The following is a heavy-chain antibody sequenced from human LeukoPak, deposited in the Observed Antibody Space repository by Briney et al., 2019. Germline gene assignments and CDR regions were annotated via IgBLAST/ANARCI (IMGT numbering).Heavy chain of an antibody. CDR2: IRGGGGSA. D-gene: IGHD4-17*01. J-gene: IGHJ3*02. CDR3: ARDPNGDYIGAFDM. Sequence: GGSLRLSCTASGFTFSAYAMMWVRQAPGKGPEWVSAIRGGGGSAFYADSVKGRFTISRDNSKYTLFLQMSSLRAEDTAVYYCARDPNGDYIGAFDMWGPGTMVTVSS. V-gene: IGHV3-23*01. CDR1: GFTFSAYA.